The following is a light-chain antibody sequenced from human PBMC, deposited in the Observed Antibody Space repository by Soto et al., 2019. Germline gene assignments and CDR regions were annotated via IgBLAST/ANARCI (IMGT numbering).Light chain of an antibody. V-gene: IGKV1-6*01. CDR1: QDIRNY. CDR2: GAS. J-gene: IGKJ1*01. Sequence: AIQVTQSPTSLSASVGDRVTITCRSSQDIRNYLGWYQQKPGKAPQLLIYGASSLQRGVSSRFSGSGFGTDFTLTISSLQPEDSATYYCLQDRSHFCTFGQGTKVDIK. CDR3: LQDRSHFCT.